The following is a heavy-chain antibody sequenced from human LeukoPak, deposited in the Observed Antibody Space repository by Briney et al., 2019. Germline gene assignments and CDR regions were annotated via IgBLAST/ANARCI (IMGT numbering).Heavy chain of an antibody. CDR1: GYTFTSRG. CDR2: INANSGDT. J-gene: IGHJ3*02. V-gene: IGHV1-2*02. CDR3: ASKWVTYYYNSSAYHYPTDVFDI. Sequence: ASVKVSCKAPGYTFTSRGVTWVRQAPGQGLEWMGWINANSGDTNYAQKFQGRVTMTRDTSISTAYMELSRLRSDGTAVYYCASKWVTYYYNSSAYHYPTDVFDIWGQGTMVTVSS. D-gene: IGHD3-22*01.